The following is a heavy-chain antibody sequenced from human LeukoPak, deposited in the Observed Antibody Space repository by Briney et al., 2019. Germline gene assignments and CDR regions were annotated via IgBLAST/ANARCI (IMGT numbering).Heavy chain of an antibody. CDR2: IYYSGST. CDR1: GGSISSYY. Sequence: PSVTLSLTCTVSGGSISSYYWSWIRQPPGKGPEWIGYIYYSGSTNYNPSLKSRVTISVDTSKNQFSLKLSSVTAADTAVYYCARAPEGSSGPADYWGQGTLVTVSS. J-gene: IGHJ4*02. D-gene: IGHD3-22*01. CDR3: ARAPEGSSGPADY. V-gene: IGHV4-59*01.